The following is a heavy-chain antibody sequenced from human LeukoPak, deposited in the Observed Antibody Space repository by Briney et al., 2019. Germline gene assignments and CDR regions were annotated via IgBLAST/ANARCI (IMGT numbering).Heavy chain of an antibody. Sequence: SETLSLTCTVSGGSISSSSYYWAWIRQPPGKGLEWIGSIYYSGNTYYKSSLKSRVTISVDTSKNQFSLKLSSVTAADTAVYYCARHRHVLRYFDWAAPFDYWGQGTLVTVSS. J-gene: IGHJ4*02. V-gene: IGHV4-39*01. CDR1: GGSISSSSYY. D-gene: IGHD3-9*01. CDR2: IYYSGNT. CDR3: ARHRHVLRYFDWAAPFDY.